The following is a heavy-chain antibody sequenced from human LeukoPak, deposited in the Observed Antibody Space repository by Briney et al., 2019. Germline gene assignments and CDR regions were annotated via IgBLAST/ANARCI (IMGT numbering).Heavy chain of an antibody. Sequence: ASVKVSCKASGGTFSSYAISWVRQAPGQGLEWMGRIIPILGIANYAQKFQDRVTITADKSTSTAYMELSSLRSEDTAVYYCARVEDTAAATRNYYGMDVWGQGTTVTVSS. CDR2: IIPILGIA. J-gene: IGHJ6*02. CDR3: ARVEDTAAATRNYYGMDV. D-gene: IGHD2-15*01. CDR1: GGTFSSYA. V-gene: IGHV1-69*04.